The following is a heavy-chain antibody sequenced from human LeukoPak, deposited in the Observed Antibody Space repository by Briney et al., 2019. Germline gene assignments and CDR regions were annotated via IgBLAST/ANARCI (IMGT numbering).Heavy chain of an antibody. J-gene: IGHJ4*02. D-gene: IGHD2-15*01. CDR2: IYHSGST. Sequence: SETLSLTCAVSGGSISSGGYSWSWIRQPPGKGLEWIGYIYHSGSTYYNPSLKSRVTISVDRSKSQFSLKLSSVTAADTAVYYCARGGGCSGGSCYRPFDYWGQGTLVTVPS. CDR1: GGSISSGGYS. V-gene: IGHV4-30-2*01. CDR3: ARGGGCSGGSCYRPFDY.